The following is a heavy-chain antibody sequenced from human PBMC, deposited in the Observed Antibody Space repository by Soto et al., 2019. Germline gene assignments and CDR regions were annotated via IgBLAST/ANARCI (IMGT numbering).Heavy chain of an antibody. CDR3: ARNRVVPAARVDY. J-gene: IGHJ4*02. CDR2: IYYSGST. D-gene: IGHD2-2*01. CDR1: GGSISSGDYY. V-gene: IGHV4-30-4*01. Sequence: SETLSLTCTVAGGSISSGDYYWSWIRQPPGKGLEWIGYIYYSGSTYYNPSLQSRVTISVDTSKNQFSLKLSSVTASDTAVYYCARNRVVPAARVDYWGQGTLVTVSS.